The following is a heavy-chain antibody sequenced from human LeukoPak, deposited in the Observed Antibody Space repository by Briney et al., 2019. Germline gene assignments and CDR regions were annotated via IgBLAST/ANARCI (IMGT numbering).Heavy chain of an antibody. CDR2: IWYDGSNK. J-gene: IGHJ6*02. CDR3: AREGGPVSWGVPHGMDV. CDR1: GFTFSSYG. D-gene: IGHD3-10*01. Sequence: GGSLRLSCAASGFTFSSYGMHWVRQAPGKGLEWVAVIWYDGSNKYYADSVKGRFTISRDNSKNTLYLQMNSLRAEDTAVYYCAREGGPVSWGVPHGMDVWGQGTTVTVSS. V-gene: IGHV3-33*01.